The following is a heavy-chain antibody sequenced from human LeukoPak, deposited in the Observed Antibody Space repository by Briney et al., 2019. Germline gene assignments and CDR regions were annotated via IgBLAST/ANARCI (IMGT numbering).Heavy chain of an antibody. Sequence: ASVKVSCKASGYTFTSYGITWVRQAPGQGLEWMGWISAYNGITNYAQKLQGRVTMTTDTSTSTAYMVLRSLRSDDTAVYYCARDLTTTSSSLSGYWGQGTLVTVSS. J-gene: IGHJ4*02. D-gene: IGHD6-6*01. V-gene: IGHV1-18*01. CDR2: ISAYNGIT. CDR3: ARDLTTTSSSLSGY. CDR1: GYTFTSYG.